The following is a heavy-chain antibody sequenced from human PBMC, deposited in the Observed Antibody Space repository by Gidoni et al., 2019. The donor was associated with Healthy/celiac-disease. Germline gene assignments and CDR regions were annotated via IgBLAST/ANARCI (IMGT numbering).Heavy chain of an antibody. J-gene: IGHJ4*02. D-gene: IGHD3-22*01. CDR3: ARGGYDSSGYRLGY. CDR1: GGPISSYY. CDR2: IYYSGST. V-gene: IGHV4-59*01. Sequence: QVQLQASGPGLVQPSETLSLTCTDSGGPISSYYWSWLRQPPGKVLEWIGYIYYSGSTNYNPSLKSRVTISVDTSKNQFSLKLSSVTAADTAVYYCARGGYDSSGYRLGYWGQGTLVTVSS.